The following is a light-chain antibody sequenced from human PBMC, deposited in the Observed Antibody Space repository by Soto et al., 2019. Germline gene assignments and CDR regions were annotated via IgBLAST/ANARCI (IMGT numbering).Light chain of an antibody. V-gene: IGKV1-8*01. CDR2: TAS. Sequence: AIRMTQSPSSLSASAGDRVTITCRASQDIDSYLAWYQQTPGKAPKLLIYTASTLQTGVPLRFSGSGSGTDFTLTISYLQSEDFATYYCQQYFSYPQTFGQGTKVDIK. J-gene: IGKJ1*01. CDR1: QDIDSY. CDR3: QQYFSYPQT.